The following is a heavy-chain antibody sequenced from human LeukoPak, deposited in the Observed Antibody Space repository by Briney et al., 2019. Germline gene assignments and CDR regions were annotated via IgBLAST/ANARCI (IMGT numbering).Heavy chain of an antibody. CDR1: GGSFSGYY. D-gene: IGHD2-21*02. CDR3: AAEGVTAQDFDY. J-gene: IGHJ4*02. Sequence: SETLSLTCAVYGGSFSGYYWSWIRQPPGKGLEWIGETNHSGSTNYNPSLKSRVTISVDTSKNQFSLKLSSVTAADTAVYYCAAEGVTAQDFDYWGQGTLVTVSS. V-gene: IGHV4-34*01. CDR2: TNHSGST.